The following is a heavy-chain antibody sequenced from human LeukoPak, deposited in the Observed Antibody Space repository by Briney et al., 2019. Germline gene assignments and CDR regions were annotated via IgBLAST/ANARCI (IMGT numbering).Heavy chain of an antibody. V-gene: IGHV3-48*04. CDR2: ISSSSSTI. Sequence: GGSLRLSCAASGFTFSSYSMNWVRQAPGKGLEWVSYISSSSSTIYYADSAKGRFTISRDNARNSLYLQMNSLRAEDTAVYYCAREYDSSGYYLPYFDYWGQGTLVTVSS. D-gene: IGHD3-22*01. CDR1: GFTFSSYS. CDR3: AREYDSSGYYLPYFDY. J-gene: IGHJ4*02.